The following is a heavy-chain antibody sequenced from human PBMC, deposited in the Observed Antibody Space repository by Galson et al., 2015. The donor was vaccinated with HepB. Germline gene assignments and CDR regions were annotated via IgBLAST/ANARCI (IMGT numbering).Heavy chain of an antibody. CDR1: GFTFSSYS. CDR2: ISSSSSYI. V-gene: IGHV3-21*01. CDR3: ARDVEAVAHTGAFDI. J-gene: IGHJ3*02. Sequence: SLRLSCAASGFTFSSYSMNWVRQAPGKGLEWVSSISSSSSYIYYADSVKGRFTISRDNAKNSLYLQMNSLRAEDTAVYYCARDVEAVAHTGAFDIWGQGTMVTVSS. D-gene: IGHD6-19*01.